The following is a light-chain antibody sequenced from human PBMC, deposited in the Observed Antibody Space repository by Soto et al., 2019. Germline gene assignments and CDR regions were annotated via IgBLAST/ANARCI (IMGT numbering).Light chain of an antibody. CDR2: EVS. CDR3: SSYTSSSTYV. J-gene: IGLJ1*01. Sequence: QSALTQPASVSGSPGQSITISCTGTSSDVGGYNYVSWFQQHPGKAPKLIIYEVSNRPSGFSNRFSGSKSGNTASLTISGLQAEDGADYYCSSYTSSSTYVFGTGTKVT. V-gene: IGLV2-14*01. CDR1: SSDVGGYNY.